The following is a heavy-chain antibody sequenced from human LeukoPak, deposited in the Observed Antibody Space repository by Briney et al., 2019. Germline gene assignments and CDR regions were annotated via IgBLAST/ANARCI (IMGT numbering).Heavy chain of an antibody. J-gene: IGHJ3*02. CDR1: GFTFSDYG. CDR2: ISYDGSNR. V-gene: IGHV3-30*18. CDR3: AKALRTWGYCGGDCSNVHVFDI. D-gene: IGHD2-21*02. Sequence: EGSLRLSCAASGFTFSDYGIHLVRQAPGKGLEWVAVISYDGSNRYYADSVKGRFAISRDNSKKTLSVQMNSLRAEDTAVYYCAKALRTWGYCGGDCSNVHVFDIWGQGTMVTVSS.